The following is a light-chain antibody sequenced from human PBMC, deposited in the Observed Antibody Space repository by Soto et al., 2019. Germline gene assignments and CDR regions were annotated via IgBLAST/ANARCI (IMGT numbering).Light chain of an antibody. CDR2: GNS. J-gene: IGLJ3*02. Sequence: QSVLTQPPSVSGAPGQRVTISCTGSRSNIGAGYDVHWYQQLPGTAPKLVIYGNSNRPSGVPDRFSGSKSGTSASLAITGLQAEDEAEYYCQSYDSSLSGWVFGGGTKLTVL. CDR1: RSNIGAGYD. CDR3: QSYDSSLSGWV. V-gene: IGLV1-40*01.